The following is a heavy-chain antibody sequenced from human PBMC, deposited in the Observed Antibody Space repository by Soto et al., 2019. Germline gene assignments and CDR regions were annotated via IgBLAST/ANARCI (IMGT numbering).Heavy chain of an antibody. V-gene: IGHV1-69*12. CDR2: FIPIFAIA. CDR1: GGTFSS. J-gene: IGHJ4*02. CDR3: ARSYDQFDY. D-gene: IGHD5-12*01. Sequence: QVQLVQSGAEVKKPGSSVKVSCKASGGTFSSSWVRQAPGQGLEWMGGFIPIFAIANYAQKFQGRVTITADESTSTVYMELSSLRSEDTAVYYYARSYDQFDYWGQGTLVTVSS.